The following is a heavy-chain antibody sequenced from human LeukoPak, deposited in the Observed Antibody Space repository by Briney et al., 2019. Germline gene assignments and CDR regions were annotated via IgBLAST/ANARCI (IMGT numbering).Heavy chain of an antibody. V-gene: IGHV4-59*12. D-gene: IGHD4-23*01. Sequence: SETLSLTCTVSGGSISSYYWSWIRQPPGKGLEWIGYIYYSGSTNYNPSLKSRVTISVDTSKNQFSLKLSSVTAADTAVYYCARGPSDGYGGNSDYWGQGTPVTVSS. J-gene: IGHJ4*02. CDR3: ARGPSDGYGGNSDY. CDR2: IYYSGST. CDR1: GGSISSYY.